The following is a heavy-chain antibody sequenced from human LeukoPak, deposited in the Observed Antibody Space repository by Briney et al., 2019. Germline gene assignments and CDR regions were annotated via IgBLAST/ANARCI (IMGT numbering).Heavy chain of an antibody. D-gene: IGHD3-22*01. CDR3: ARSLDYYDSSGSLGFDY. Sequence: SETLSLTCTVSGGSISSYYWSWIRQPPGKGLEWIGYIYYSGSTSYNPSLKSRVTISVDTSKNQFSLKLSSVTAADTAVYYCARSLDYYDSSGSLGFDYWGQGTLVTGSA. J-gene: IGHJ4*02. CDR2: IYYSGST. V-gene: IGHV4-59*01. CDR1: GGSISSYY.